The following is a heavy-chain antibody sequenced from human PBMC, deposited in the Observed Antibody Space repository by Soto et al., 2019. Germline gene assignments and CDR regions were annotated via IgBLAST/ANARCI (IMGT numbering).Heavy chain of an antibody. J-gene: IGHJ5*02. CDR3: AVVASNLGSVTLNWFDP. D-gene: IGHD2-15*01. CDR2: INHSGST. CDR1: GGSFSGYY. V-gene: IGHV4-34*01. Sequence: PSETRSLTCAVYGGSFSGYYWSWIRQPPGKGLEWIGEINHSGSTNYNPSLKSRVTISVDTSKNQFSLKLSSVTAADTAVYYCAVVASNLGSVTLNWFDPWGQGTLVTVSS.